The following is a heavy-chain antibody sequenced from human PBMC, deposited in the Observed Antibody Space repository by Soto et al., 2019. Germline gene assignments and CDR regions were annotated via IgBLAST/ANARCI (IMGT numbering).Heavy chain of an antibody. J-gene: IGHJ4*02. Sequence: LGGALRLSWAASGFTFRSYALSWGRQAPGKGLEWVSTISGSGGRTYYADSVKGRFTISRDNTKNTLYLQMNSLRAEDTAVYYCAMATSATYLVDYWGQGTLVTASS. CDR3: AMATSATYLVDY. D-gene: IGHD2-2*01. CDR2: ISGSGGRT. CDR1: GFTFRSYA. V-gene: IGHV3-23*01.